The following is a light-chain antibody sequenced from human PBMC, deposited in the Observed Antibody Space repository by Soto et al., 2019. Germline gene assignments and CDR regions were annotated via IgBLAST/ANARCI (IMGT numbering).Light chain of an antibody. V-gene: IGKV1D-12*01. CDR2: SAS. Sequence: IRMTQSPSSFSASVGDRVTITCRASQAISTWLAWYQQNPGKAPKLLIYSASNLQSGVPSRFSGSGSGTDFTLTISSLQPEDFATYYCQQANSFPRTFGQGTKVEIK. CDR1: QAISTW. CDR3: QQANSFPRT. J-gene: IGKJ1*01.